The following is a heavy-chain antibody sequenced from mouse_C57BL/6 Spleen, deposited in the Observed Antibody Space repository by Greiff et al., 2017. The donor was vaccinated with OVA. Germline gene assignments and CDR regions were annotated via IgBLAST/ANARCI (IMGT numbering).Heavy chain of an antibody. CDR2: ISDGGSYT. Sequence: EVQLVESGGGLVKPGGSLKLSCAASGFTFSSYAMSWVRQTPEKRLEWVATISDGGSYTYYPDNVKGRFTISRDNAKNNLYLQMSHLKSEDTAMYYCAREEGDAWFAYWGQGTLVTVSA. V-gene: IGHV5-4*01. J-gene: IGHJ3*01. CDR3: AREEGDAWFAY. CDR1: GFTFSSYA. D-gene: IGHD3-3*01.